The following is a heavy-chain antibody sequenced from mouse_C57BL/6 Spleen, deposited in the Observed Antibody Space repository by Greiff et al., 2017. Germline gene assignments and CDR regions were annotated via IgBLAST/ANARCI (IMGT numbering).Heavy chain of an antibody. Sequence: EVQGVESGGGLVQPGGSLSLSCAASGFTFTDYYMSWVRQPPGKALEWLGFIRNKANGYTTAYSASVKGRFTISRDNSQSTLYLQMNALRADDSATYYCARLGGNYLYFDYWGQGTTLTVSS. CDR1: GFTFTDYY. CDR3: ARLGGNYLYFDY. J-gene: IGHJ2*01. CDR2: IRNKANGYTT. D-gene: IGHD2-1*01. V-gene: IGHV7-3*01.